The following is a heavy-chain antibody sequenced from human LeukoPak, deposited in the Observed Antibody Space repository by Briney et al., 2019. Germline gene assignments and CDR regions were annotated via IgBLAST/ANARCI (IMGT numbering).Heavy chain of an antibody. J-gene: IGHJ6*03. V-gene: IGHV3-7*01. Sequence: GGSLRLSCAASGFTFSSFWLSWVRQAPGKGLEWVANIKQDGSEKSYVDSVKGRFTISRENAKNSLYLQMNSLRAGDTAVYYCARGSYYYYMDVWGKGTTVTVSS. CDR3: ARGSYYYYMDV. CDR2: IKQDGSEK. CDR1: GFTFSSFW.